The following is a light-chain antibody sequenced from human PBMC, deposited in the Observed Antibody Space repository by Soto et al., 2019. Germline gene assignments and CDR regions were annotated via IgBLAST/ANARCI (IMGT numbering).Light chain of an antibody. CDR1: QSVSSN. Sequence: IVMTQSPASLSGSPGERATLSFRASQSVSSNLAWYQQKPGQAPRLLIYGASSRATGIPDRFSGSGSGTDFTLTISRLEPEDFAVYYCQHYDTSPQVTFGGGTKVDNK. V-gene: IGKV3-20*01. CDR3: QHYDTSPQVT. CDR2: GAS. J-gene: IGKJ4*01.